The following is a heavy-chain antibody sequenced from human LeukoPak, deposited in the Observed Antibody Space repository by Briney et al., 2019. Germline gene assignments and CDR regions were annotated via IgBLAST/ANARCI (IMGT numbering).Heavy chain of an antibody. Sequence: GGSLRLSCAASGFTFKNYWMSWVRQAPGKGLEWVANIKQDGSETYYVDSVKGRFTISRDNAKNSLFLQMNSLRVEDTAVYYCTRGRGDYGDYAYYYGMDVWGQGTTVTVSS. V-gene: IGHV3-7*01. CDR1: GFTFKNYW. J-gene: IGHJ6*02. CDR3: TRGRGDYGDYAYYYGMDV. D-gene: IGHD4-17*01. CDR2: IKQDGSET.